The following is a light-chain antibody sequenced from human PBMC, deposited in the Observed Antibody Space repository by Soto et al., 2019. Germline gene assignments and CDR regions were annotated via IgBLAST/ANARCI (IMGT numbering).Light chain of an antibody. CDR2: EVS. Sequence: QFALIQPASVSGSPGQSITISCTGTSSDVGGYNYVSWYQQHPGKAPKLVIYEVSNRPSGVSNRFSGSKSGNTASLTISGLQAEDEADYYCSSYTSSSTLYVFGTGTKVTVL. J-gene: IGLJ1*01. CDR3: SSYTSSSTLYV. V-gene: IGLV2-14*01. CDR1: SSDVGGYNY.